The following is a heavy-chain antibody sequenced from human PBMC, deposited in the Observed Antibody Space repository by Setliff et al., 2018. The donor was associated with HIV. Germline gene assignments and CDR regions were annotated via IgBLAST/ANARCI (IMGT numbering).Heavy chain of an antibody. J-gene: IGHJ4*02. CDR2: IKQDGSDM. V-gene: IGHV3-7*01. CDR1: GLPFDNYW. D-gene: IGHD6-13*01. Sequence: PGGSLRLSCVASGLPFDNYWMTWLRRAPGRGLEWVANIKQDGSDMHYIESVKGRFTIFRDNAKNSVFLQMNSLRAEDTGVYYCATQTGFYNSHWYDYWGQGTMVTVSS. CDR3: ATQTGFYNSHWYDY.